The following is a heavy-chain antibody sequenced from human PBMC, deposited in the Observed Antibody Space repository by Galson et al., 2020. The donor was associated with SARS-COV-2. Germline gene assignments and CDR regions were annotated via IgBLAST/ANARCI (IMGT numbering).Heavy chain of an antibody. V-gene: IGHV3-72*01. Sequence: GGLLRPPFAASGFTFSDHSLVWVRQAPGKGPEWVGRSTIKANNNTPQYAPSLEGRFIISRDDSKNSFYLQMNSLQTEDTAVYYCARDENGSYLCGGLGTLVTVSS. CDR3: ARDENGSYLC. J-gene: IGHJ4*02. CDR2: STIKANNNTP. CDR1: GFTFSDHS. D-gene: IGHD1-26*01.